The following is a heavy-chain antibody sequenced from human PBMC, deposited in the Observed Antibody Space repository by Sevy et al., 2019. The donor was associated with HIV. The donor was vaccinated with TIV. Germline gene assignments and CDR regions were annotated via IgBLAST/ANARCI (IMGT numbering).Heavy chain of an antibody. Sequence: GGSLRLSCTASGFTFSDYYMTWIRQAPGKGLECVSHISSGGSHIHYADSVKGRFTISRDNAKKSLYLQMNSLTAEDTAVYYCARVRYNYGSYYFDYWGQGTLVTVSS. J-gene: IGHJ4*02. CDR1: GFTFSDYY. V-gene: IGHV3-11*01. CDR3: ARVRYNYGSYYFDY. D-gene: IGHD5-18*01. CDR2: ISSGGSHI.